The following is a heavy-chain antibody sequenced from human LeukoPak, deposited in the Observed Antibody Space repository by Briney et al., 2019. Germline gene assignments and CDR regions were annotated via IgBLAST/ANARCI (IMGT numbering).Heavy chain of an antibody. D-gene: IGHD3-16*01. Sequence: PGGSLRLSCSASGFTFIHYAMNWVRQAPGKGPEHVSSISVDGGRTYYADSVEGRFTISRDNSNNTVFLQMTGLRTEDSAVYYCVKDQVTSMINKDFDHWGRGTLVTVSS. CDR1: GFTFIHYA. J-gene: IGHJ4*02. V-gene: IGHV3-64D*06. CDR3: VKDQVTSMINKDFDH. CDR2: ISVDGGRT.